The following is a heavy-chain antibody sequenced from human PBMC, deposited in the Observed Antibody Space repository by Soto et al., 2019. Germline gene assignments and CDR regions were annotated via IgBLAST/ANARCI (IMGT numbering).Heavy chain of an antibody. CDR3: ANGQGSYVRYYYYGMDV. V-gene: IGHV3-23*01. CDR1: GFTFSSYA. D-gene: IGHD5-18*01. J-gene: IGHJ6*02. CDR2: ISGSGGST. Sequence: GGSLRLSCAASGFTFSSYAMSWVRQAPGKGLEWVSAISGSGGSTYYADSVKGRFTISRDNSKNTLYLQMNSLRAEDTAVYYCANGQGSYVRYYYYGMDVWGQGTTVTVSS.